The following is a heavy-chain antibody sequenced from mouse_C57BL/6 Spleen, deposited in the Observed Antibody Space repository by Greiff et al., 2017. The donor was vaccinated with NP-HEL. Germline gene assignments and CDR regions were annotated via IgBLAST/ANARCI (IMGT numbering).Heavy chain of an antibody. Sequence: EVKLVESGGGLVQPGGSMKLSCAASGFTFSDAWMDWVRQSPEKGLEWVAEIRNKANNHATYYAESVKGRFTISRDDSKSSVYLQMNSVRAEDTGIYYCTRTGDGYYWYFDVWGTGTTVTVSS. D-gene: IGHD2-3*01. J-gene: IGHJ1*03. CDR1: GFTFSDAW. V-gene: IGHV6-6*01. CDR2: IRNKANNHAT. CDR3: TRTGDGYYWYFDV.